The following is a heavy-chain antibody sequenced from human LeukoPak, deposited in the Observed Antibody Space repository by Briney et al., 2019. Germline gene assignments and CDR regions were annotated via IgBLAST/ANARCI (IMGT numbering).Heavy chain of an antibody. D-gene: IGHD1-1*01. Sequence: SETLSLTCTVSGGSISSGDYYWSWIRQPPGKGLESIGFIYYSGSTYYNPSLKSRVTISVDTSKNQFSLRLSSVTAADTAVYYCARERAAKTRFDYWGQGTLVTVSS. J-gene: IGHJ4*02. CDR2: IYYSGST. CDR3: ARERAAKTRFDY. CDR1: GGSISSGDYY. V-gene: IGHV4-30-4*01.